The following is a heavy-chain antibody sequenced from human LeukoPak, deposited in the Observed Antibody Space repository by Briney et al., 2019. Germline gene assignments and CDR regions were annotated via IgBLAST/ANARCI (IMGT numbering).Heavy chain of an antibody. Sequence: GGSPRLSCAASGFTFSSYWMSWVRQAPGKGLGWVANIKQDGSEKYYVDSVKGRFTISRDNAKNSLYLQMNSLRAEDTAVYYCARALSGWYEDYWGQGTLVTVSS. CDR2: IKQDGSEK. CDR3: ARALSGWYEDY. D-gene: IGHD6-19*01. CDR1: GFTFSSYW. J-gene: IGHJ4*02. V-gene: IGHV3-7*04.